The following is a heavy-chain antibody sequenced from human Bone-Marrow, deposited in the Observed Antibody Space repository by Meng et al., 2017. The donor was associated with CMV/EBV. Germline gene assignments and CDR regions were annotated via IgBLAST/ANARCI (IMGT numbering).Heavy chain of an antibody. CDR1: GGSISSSSYY. J-gene: IGHJ6*02. Sequence: SETLSLTCTVSGGSISSSSYYWGWIRQPPGKGLEWIGSIYYSGSTYYNPSLKSRVTISVGTSKNQFSLKLISVTAADTAVYYCARGSSGWDYYYYYGMDVWGQGTTVTVSS. V-gene: IGHV4-39*07. CDR3: ARGSSGWDYYYYYGMDV. CDR2: IYYSGST. D-gene: IGHD6-19*01.